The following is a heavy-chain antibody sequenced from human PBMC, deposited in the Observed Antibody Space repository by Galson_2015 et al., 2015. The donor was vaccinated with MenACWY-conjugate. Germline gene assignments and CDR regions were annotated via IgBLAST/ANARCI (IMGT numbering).Heavy chain of an antibody. D-gene: IGHD3-9*01. CDR3: AKEHILTGYSPGTHAFDI. CDR1: GFTFSSYA. V-gene: IGHV3-23*01. CDR2: ISGSGGST. Sequence: SLRLSYAASGFTFSSYAMSWVRQAPGKGLEWVSAISGSGGSTYYADSVKGRFTISRDNSKNTLYLQMNSLRAEDTAVYYCAKEHILTGYSPGTHAFDIWGQGTMVTVSS. J-gene: IGHJ3*02.